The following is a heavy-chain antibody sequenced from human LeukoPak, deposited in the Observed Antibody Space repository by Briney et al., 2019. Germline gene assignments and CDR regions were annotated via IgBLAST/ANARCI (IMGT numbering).Heavy chain of an antibody. CDR1: GGSISSSNW. CDR2: IYHSGST. J-gene: IGHJ5*02. CDR3: ASGPPRGWSDP. Sequence: RASETLSLTCAVSGGSISSSNWWSWVRQPPGKGLEWIGEIYHSGSTNYNPSLKSRVTISVDTSKNQFSLKLSSVTAADTAVYYCASGPPRGWSDPWGQGTLVTVSS. V-gene: IGHV4-4*02.